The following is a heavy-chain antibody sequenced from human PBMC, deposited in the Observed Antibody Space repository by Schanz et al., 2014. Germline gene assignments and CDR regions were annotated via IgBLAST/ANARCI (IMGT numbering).Heavy chain of an antibody. Sequence: EVQLVESGGGVVQPGTSLRLSCAASGITFSDYAMSWVRQAPGKGLEWVSTIASGGSHTFYADSVTGRFTISGDNSKNTLFLQMNSLRAEDTAVYYCAVLGGFGELPLDYRGQGTLVTVSS. V-gene: IGHV3-23*04. CDR1: GITFSDYA. CDR3: AVLGGFGELPLDY. J-gene: IGHJ4*02. D-gene: IGHD3-10*01. CDR2: IASGGSHT.